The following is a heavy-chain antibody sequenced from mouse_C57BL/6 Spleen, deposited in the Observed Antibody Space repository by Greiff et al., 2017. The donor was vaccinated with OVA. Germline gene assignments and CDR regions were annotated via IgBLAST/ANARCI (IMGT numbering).Heavy chain of an antibody. D-gene: IGHD2-5*01. CDR3: ARADYSNPYAMDY. CDR2: INPSNGGT. J-gene: IGHJ4*01. CDR1: GYTFTSYW. Sequence: QVQLQQPGTELVKPGASVKLSCKASGYTFTSYWMHWVKQRPGQGLEWIGNINPSNGGTNYNEKFKSKATLTVDKSSCTAYMQLSSLTSEDSAVYYCARADYSNPYAMDYWGQGTSVTVSS. V-gene: IGHV1-53*01.